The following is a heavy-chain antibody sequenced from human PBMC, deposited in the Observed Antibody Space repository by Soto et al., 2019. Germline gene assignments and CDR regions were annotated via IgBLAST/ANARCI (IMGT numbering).Heavy chain of an antibody. J-gene: IGHJ5*02. Sequence: QVPLVQSGAEVKKPGSSVTVSCKASGVTFSSYAIHWVRQAPGQGLEWMGGIIPMYGPAKYAQRFQGRVTITADESTTTVYMELTILTSQDTAVYYWARVTSMVRGVIDNWFDPWGHGTLVTVSS. CDR1: GVTFSSYA. D-gene: IGHD3-10*01. CDR3: ARVTSMVRGVIDNWFDP. CDR2: IIPMYGPA. V-gene: IGHV1-69*01.